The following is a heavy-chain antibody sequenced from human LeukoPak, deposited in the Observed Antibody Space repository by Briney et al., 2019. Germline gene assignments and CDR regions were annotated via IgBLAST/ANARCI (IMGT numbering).Heavy chain of an antibody. V-gene: IGHV4-61*01. CDR1: XGSXSDXXYY. D-gene: IGHD2-8*01. J-gene: IGHJ5*02. CDR3: ARDRDGFDP. CDR2: IYYSGST. Sequence: SLXCTVSXGSXSDXXYYWSXIXQXXGXXXKWIGYIYYSGSTNYNPSLKSRVTISVDTSKNQFSLKLSSVTAADTAVYYCARDRDGFDPWGQGTLVTVSS.